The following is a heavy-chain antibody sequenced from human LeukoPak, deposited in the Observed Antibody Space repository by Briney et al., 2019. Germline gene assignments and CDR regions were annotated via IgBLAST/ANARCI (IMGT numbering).Heavy chain of an antibody. CDR2: ISVSGDIT. V-gene: IGHV3-23*01. CDR3: ARSHNMDV. Sequence: PGGSLRLSCVVSGFSVDSYALSWVRLAPGRGLQWVSAISVSGDITYYTDSVKGRFTISRDNAKNSLYLQVNSLRAEDTAVYYCARSHNMDVWGQGTTVTVSS. CDR1: GFSVDSYA. J-gene: IGHJ6*02.